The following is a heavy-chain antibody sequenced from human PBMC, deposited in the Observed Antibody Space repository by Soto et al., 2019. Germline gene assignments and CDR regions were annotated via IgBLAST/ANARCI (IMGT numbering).Heavy chain of an antibody. D-gene: IGHD3-22*01. CDR2: ISAYNGNT. Sequence: QVQLVQSGAEVKKPGASVKVSCKASGYTFTSYGISWVRQAPGQGLEWMGWISAYNGNTNYAQKLQGRVTMTTDTPTSTAYMELRSLRSDDTAVYYCARDSHYYDSSGYRNWFDPWGQGTLVTVSS. J-gene: IGHJ5*02. V-gene: IGHV1-18*01. CDR3: ARDSHYYDSSGYRNWFDP. CDR1: GYTFTSYG.